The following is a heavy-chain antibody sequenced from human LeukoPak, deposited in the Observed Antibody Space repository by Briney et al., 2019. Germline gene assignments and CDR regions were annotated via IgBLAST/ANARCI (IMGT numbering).Heavy chain of an antibody. J-gene: IGHJ4*02. D-gene: IGHD6-6*01. CDR2: INPNSGGT. CDR3: ARERDSGSYGALDFDY. CDR1: GYTFTGYY. V-gene: IGHV1-2*04. Sequence: VASVKVSCKASGYTFTGYYMHWVRQAPGQGLEWMGWINPNSGGTNYAQKFQGWVTMTRDTSISTAYMELSRLRSDDTAVYYCARERDSGSYGALDFDYWGQGTLVTVSS.